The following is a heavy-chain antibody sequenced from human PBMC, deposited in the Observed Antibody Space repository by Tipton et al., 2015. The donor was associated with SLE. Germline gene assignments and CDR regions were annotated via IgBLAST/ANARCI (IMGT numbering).Heavy chain of an antibody. Sequence: TLSLTCTVSGGSISSYYWSWIRQPPGKGLDWIGYVYYSGSTNYNPSLKSRVTISVDTSKNQFSLKLSSVTAADTAVYYCARHIDCINHRCYSPWFDPWGQGTLVTVSS. CDR3: ARHIDCINHRCYSPWFDP. J-gene: IGHJ5*02. D-gene: IGHD2-15*01. CDR2: VYYSGST. CDR1: GGSISSYY. V-gene: IGHV4-59*01.